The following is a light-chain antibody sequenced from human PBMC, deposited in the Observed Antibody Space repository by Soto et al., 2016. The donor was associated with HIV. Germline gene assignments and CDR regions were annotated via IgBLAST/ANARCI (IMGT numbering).Light chain of an antibody. Sequence: IPMTQSPSSLSAYTGDTVTITCRASQSVGSHLAWYQQKSGMPPKLLIYDVSTLHTGVTPRFNGSGSGTEFTLSINSLQPDDFATYYCQQFGNKPYTFGQGTKLEIK. CDR2: DVS. J-gene: IGKJ2*01. V-gene: IGKV1-8*01. CDR1: QSVGSH. CDR3: QQFGNKPYT.